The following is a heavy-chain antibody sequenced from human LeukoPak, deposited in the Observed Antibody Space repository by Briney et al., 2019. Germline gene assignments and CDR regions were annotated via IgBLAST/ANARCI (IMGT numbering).Heavy chain of an antibody. D-gene: IGHD3-22*01. CDR1: GFTFSSYG. V-gene: IGHV3-33*01. Sequence: PEGSLRLSYAASGFTFSSYGMHWVRQAPRKGLERVAVIWYEGSNKYYADSVKGRFTISRDNSKNTLYLQMNSLRAEETAVYYCARGDDYYYDSSGYPHDAFDIWGQGTTVTVSS. CDR3: ARGDDYYYDSSGYPHDAFDI. J-gene: IGHJ3*02. CDR2: IWYEGSNK.